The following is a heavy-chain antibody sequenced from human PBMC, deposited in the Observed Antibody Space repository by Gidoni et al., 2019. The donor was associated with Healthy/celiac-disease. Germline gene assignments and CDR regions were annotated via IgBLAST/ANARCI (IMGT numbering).Heavy chain of an antibody. CDR1: GFPVSSNY. D-gene: IGHD3-10*01. Sequence: EVQLVESGGGLVQPGGSMRLSCAASGFPVSSNYMSWVRQAPGKGLEGVSVIYSGGSTYYADSVKGRFTISRHNSKNALYLQMNSLRAEDTAVYYCAASTGAMGSGSDAFDIWGQGTMVTVSS. CDR2: IYSGGST. CDR3: AASTGAMGSGSDAFDI. V-gene: IGHV3-53*04. J-gene: IGHJ3*02.